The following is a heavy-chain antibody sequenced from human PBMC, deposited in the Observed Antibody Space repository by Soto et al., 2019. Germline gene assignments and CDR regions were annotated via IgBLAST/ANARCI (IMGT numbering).Heavy chain of an antibody. J-gene: IGHJ6*02. CDR2: IYSGGST. V-gene: IGHV3-53*01. CDR1: GFTVSSNY. Sequence: GSLRLSCAASGFTVSSNYMIWVRQAPGKGLEWVSVIYSGGSTYYADSVKGRFTISRDNSKNTLYLQMNSLRAEDTAVYYCARGSAMVGKDYGMDVWGQGTTVTV. D-gene: IGHD5-18*01. CDR3: ARGSAMVGKDYGMDV.